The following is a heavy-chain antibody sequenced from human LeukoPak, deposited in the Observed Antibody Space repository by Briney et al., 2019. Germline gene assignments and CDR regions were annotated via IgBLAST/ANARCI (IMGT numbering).Heavy chain of an antibody. Sequence: GASLRLSCAASGFTFSSCWMHWLHEDPGKGLVWVARINSDGSSKSYADSVKGRFTISRDNAKNTLYLQMSSLRVEDTAVYYCARVTSLTGTIFDSWGQGTLVTVSS. D-gene: IGHD1-7*01. CDR2: INSDGSSK. V-gene: IGHV3-74*01. J-gene: IGHJ4*02. CDR1: GFTFSSCW. CDR3: ARVTSLTGTIFDS.